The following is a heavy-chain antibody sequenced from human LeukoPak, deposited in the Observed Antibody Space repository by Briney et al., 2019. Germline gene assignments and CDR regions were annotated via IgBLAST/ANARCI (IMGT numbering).Heavy chain of an antibody. CDR1: GFTFSSYA. Sequence: GGSLRLSCAASGFTFSSYAMSWVRQAPGKGLEWVSAISGSGGRTYYADSVKGRFTISRDNSKNTLYLQMNSLRAEATAVYYCAKDQDYDFWSGYYGLYNWFDPWGQGTLVTVSS. J-gene: IGHJ5*02. V-gene: IGHV3-23*01. D-gene: IGHD3-3*01. CDR3: AKDQDYDFWSGYYGLYNWFDP. CDR2: ISGSGGRT.